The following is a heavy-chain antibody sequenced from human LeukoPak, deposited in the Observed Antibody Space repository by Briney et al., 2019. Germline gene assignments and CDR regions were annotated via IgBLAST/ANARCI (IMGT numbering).Heavy chain of an antibody. CDR3: ARASASYFDY. Sequence: PGGSLRLSCVASGFTLKNAWMSWVRQAPGKGLEWVSYISSSSSSYTNYADSVKGRFTISRDNAKNSLYLQLNTLRDEDTGVYFCARASASYFDYWGQGTLVTVSS. J-gene: IGHJ4*02. V-gene: IGHV3-11*06. CDR2: ISSSSSSYT. CDR1: GFTLKNAW.